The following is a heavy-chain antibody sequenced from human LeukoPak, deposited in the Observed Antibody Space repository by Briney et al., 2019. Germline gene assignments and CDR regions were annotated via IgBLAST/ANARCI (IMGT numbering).Heavy chain of an antibody. Sequence: SETLSLTCTVSGGSVSSGDYCWSWLRQPPGTGLEWLGCIYYSGSTNYNPSLKSRVTVSVDTSKNQFSLRLSSVTAADTAVYYCARVRRNDYYDSSGYYYRWFDPWGQGTLVTVSS. CDR2: IYYSGST. CDR1: GGSVSSGDYC. J-gene: IGHJ5*02. D-gene: IGHD3-22*01. V-gene: IGHV4-61*08. CDR3: ARVRRNDYYDSSGYYYRWFDP.